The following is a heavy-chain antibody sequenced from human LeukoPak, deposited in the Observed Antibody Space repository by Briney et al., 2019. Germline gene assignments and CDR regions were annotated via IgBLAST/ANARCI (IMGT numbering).Heavy chain of an antibody. CDR1: GFXVSSNY. J-gene: IGHJ4*02. V-gene: IGHV3-53*04. Sequence: GGSLRLSCAASGFXVSSNYISWVREAPAKGLEWGSVIYSGGSTYYADYVKGRFTISRHNSKNTLYLQMNSLRAEDTAVYYCARNSGSYQAHYWGQGTLVTVSS. D-gene: IGHD1-26*01. CDR3: ARNSGSYQAHY. CDR2: IYSGGST.